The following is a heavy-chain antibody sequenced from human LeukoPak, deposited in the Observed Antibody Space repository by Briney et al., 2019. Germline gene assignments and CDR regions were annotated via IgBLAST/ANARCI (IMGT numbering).Heavy chain of an antibody. J-gene: IGHJ5*02. D-gene: IGHD5-24*01. Sequence: SETLSLTCAVYGGSFSGYYWSWIRQPPGKGLEWIGEINHSGSTNYNPSLKSRVTISVDTSKNQFFLKLSSVTAADTAVYYCARAARRGWLPTKGFDPWGQGTLVTVSS. CDR3: ARAARRGWLPTKGFDP. CDR2: INHSGST. V-gene: IGHV4-34*01. CDR1: GGSFSGYY.